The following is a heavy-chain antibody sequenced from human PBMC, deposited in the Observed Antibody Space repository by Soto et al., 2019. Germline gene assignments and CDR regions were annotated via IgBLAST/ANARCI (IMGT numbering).Heavy chain of an antibody. J-gene: IGHJ4*02. D-gene: IGHD6-13*01. V-gene: IGHV4-39*01. CDR3: ARRRGDSSLREY. Sequence: QLQLQESGPGLVKPSETLSLTCTVSGGSISSSGYYWGWIRQPPGKGLEWIGNTYYSGSTYYNPSLKGRVTISVDTSKNQFSLKVSSVTAADTAVYYCARRRGDSSLREYWGQGTLVTVSS. CDR1: GGSISSSGYY. CDR2: TYYSGST.